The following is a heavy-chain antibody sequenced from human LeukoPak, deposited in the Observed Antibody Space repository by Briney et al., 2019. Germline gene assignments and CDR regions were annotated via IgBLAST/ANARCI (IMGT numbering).Heavy chain of an antibody. Sequence: GGSLRLSCAASGFTFSKFGMHWVRQAPGKGLEWVAVIWSDGSYKNYADSVKGRFSISRDNSKNTLYLQMNSLRADDTAVYYCARGPYSSNWYVDYWGQGTLVTVAS. J-gene: IGHJ4*02. CDR3: ARGPYSSNWYVDY. CDR2: IWSDGSYK. D-gene: IGHD6-13*01. V-gene: IGHV3-33*01. CDR1: GFTFSKFG.